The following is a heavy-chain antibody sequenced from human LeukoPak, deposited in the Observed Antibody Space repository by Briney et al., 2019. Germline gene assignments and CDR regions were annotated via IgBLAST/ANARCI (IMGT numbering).Heavy chain of an antibody. Sequence: NTSETLSLTCAVYGGSFSGYYWSWIRQPPGKGLEWIGEINHSGSTNYNPSLKSRVTISVDTSKNQFSLKLSSVTAADTAVYYCARDGRGGYNPFDYWGQGTLVTVSS. CDR1: GGSFSGYY. V-gene: IGHV4-34*01. CDR3: ARDGRGGYNPFDY. CDR2: INHSGST. J-gene: IGHJ4*02. D-gene: IGHD5-24*01.